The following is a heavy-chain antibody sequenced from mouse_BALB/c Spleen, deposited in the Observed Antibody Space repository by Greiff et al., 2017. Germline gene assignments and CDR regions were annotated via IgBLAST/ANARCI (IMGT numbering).Heavy chain of an antibody. D-gene: IGHD2-10*01. V-gene: IGHV5-6-5*01. CDR3: ARGSYYGNYVDY. CDR1: GFTFSSYA. J-gene: IGHJ2*01. Sequence: EVKLMESGGGLVKPGGSLKLSCAASGFTFSSYAMSWVRQTPEKRLEWVASISSGGSTYYPDSVKGRFTISRDNARNILYLQMSSLRSEDTAMYYCARGSYYGNYVDYWGQGTTLTVSS. CDR2: ISSGGST.